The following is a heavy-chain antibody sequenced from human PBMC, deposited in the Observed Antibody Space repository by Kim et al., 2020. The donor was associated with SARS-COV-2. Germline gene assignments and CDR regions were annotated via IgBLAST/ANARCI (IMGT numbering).Heavy chain of an antibody. V-gene: IGHV3-23*01. CDR3: SSKIGAVIGSPPYFDY. J-gene: IGHJ4*02. Sequence: GGSLRLSCAASGFPFGTYAMNWVRQAPGKAPEWVSIIGGTTYYSDSVRGRFTISRDTSKNMLFLQMNSLSAEETAVYSSSSKIGAVIGSPPYFDYLGPG. CDR2: IGGTT. D-gene: IGHD2-21*01. CDR1: GFPFGTYA.